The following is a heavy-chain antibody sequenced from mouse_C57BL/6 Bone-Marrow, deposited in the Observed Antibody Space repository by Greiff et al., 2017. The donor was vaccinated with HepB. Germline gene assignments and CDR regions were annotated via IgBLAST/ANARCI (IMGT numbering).Heavy chain of an antibody. Sequence: EVHLVESGGDLVKPGGSLKLSCAASGFTFSSYGMSWVRQTPDKRLEWVATISSGGSYTYYPDSVKGRFTISRDNAKNTLYLQMSSLKSEDTAMYYCANYYGSSYYAMDYWGQGTSVTVSS. CDR3: ANYYGSSYYAMDY. J-gene: IGHJ4*01. CDR2: ISSGGSYT. V-gene: IGHV5-6*01. D-gene: IGHD1-1*01. CDR1: GFTFSSYG.